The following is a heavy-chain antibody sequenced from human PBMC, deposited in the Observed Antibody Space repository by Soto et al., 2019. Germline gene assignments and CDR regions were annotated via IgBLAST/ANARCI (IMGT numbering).Heavy chain of an antibody. Sequence: QVQLVQTGAEVKKPGASVKVSCKASGYTFTSYGISWVRQAPGQGLEWMGWNRAYNGNTNYAQKLQGRVTMTTDTSTSTAYVELRSLRSDDTAVYYCAGGGYQLLNKNAFDLWGQGTTVTVSS. J-gene: IGHJ3*01. CDR2: NRAYNGNT. V-gene: IGHV1-18*01. CDR1: GYTFTSYG. CDR3: AGGGYQLLNKNAFDL. D-gene: IGHD2-2*01.